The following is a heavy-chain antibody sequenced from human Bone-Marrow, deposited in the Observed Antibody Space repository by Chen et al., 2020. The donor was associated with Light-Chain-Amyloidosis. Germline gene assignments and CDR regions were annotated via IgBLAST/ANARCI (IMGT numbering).Heavy chain of an antibody. D-gene: IGHD2-2*01. CDR1: GGSISSCGYY. Sequence: QVQLQESGPGLVKPSQTLSLTCTVSGGSISSCGYYWSWIRQHPGKGLEWIGYIYYSGSTYYNPSLKSRVTISVDTSKNQFSLKLSSVTAADTAVYYCARDVAGYCSSTSCYPGWFDPWGQGTLVTVSS. J-gene: IGHJ5*02. CDR3: ARDVAGYCSSTSCYPGWFDP. V-gene: IGHV4-31*03. CDR2: IYYSGST.